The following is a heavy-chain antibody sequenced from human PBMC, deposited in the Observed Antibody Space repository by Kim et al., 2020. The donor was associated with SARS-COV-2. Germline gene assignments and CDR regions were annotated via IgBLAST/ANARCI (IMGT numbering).Heavy chain of an antibody. Sequence: VKVSCKVSGYTLTELSMHWVRQAPGKGLEWMGGFDPEDGETIYAQKFQGRVTMTEDTSTDTAYMELSSLRSEDTAVYYCATEYYYDSSGYRNFDYWGQGTLVTVSS. CDR1: GYTLTELS. D-gene: IGHD3-22*01. CDR3: ATEYYYDSSGYRNFDY. CDR2: FDPEDGET. J-gene: IGHJ4*02. V-gene: IGHV1-24*01.